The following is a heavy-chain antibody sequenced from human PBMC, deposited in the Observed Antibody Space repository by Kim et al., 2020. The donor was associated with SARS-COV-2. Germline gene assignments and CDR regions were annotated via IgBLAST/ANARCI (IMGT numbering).Heavy chain of an antibody. Sequence: GGSLRLSCAASGFTFRNYWMSWVRQAPGKGLEWVANIKQDGSENYVDSVKGRFSISRDNAKNSLYLQMSSLRDEDTAVYYCARLERNIPYYYASATYYYHFDYWGQGILVTVSS. CDR2: IKQDGSE. D-gene: IGHD3-10*01. V-gene: IGHV3-7*01. CDR3: ARLERNIPYYYASATYYYHFDY. CDR1: GFTFRNYW. J-gene: IGHJ4*02.